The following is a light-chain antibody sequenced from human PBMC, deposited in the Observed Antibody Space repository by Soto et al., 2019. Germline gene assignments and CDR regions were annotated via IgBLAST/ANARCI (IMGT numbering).Light chain of an antibody. Sequence: QSVLTQPASVSGSPGQSFTISCTGTSSDVGAYHSVSWYQQHPGKAPKLIIFDVSNRPSGVSDRFSGSKSGNTASLTISGLQAEDEADYYCSSFIDTGTVMFGGGTKLTVL. J-gene: IGLJ3*02. CDR1: SSDVGAYHS. CDR2: DVS. CDR3: SSFIDTGTVM. V-gene: IGLV2-14*03.